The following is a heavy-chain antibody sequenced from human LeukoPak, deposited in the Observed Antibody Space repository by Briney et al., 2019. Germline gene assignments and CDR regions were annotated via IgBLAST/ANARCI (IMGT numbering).Heavy chain of an antibody. J-gene: IGHJ4*02. CDR1: GGSISSYY. D-gene: IGHD5-12*01. Sequence: SATLSLTSTVSGGSISSYYWSWIRQPPGKGLEWIGYIYYSGSTNYNPSLKSRVTISVDTSKNQFSLKLSSVTAADTAVYYCARHAFGSGYDLDYWGQGTLVTVSS. V-gene: IGHV4-59*01. CDR3: ARHAFGSGYDLDY. CDR2: IYYSGST.